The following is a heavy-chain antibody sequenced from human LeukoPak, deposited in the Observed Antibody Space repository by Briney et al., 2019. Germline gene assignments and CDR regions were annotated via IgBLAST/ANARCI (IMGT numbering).Heavy chain of an antibody. D-gene: IGHD6-6*01. CDR1: GFTFDDYG. CDR3: ARDLYSSSSNNFDY. CDR2: INWNGGST. Sequence: GGSLRLSCAASGFTFDDYGMSWVRQAPGKGLEWVSGINWNGGSTGYADSVKGRFTISRDNAKNSLYLQMNSLRAEDTALYYCARDLYSSSSNNFDYWGQGTLVTVSS. V-gene: IGHV3-20*04. J-gene: IGHJ4*02.